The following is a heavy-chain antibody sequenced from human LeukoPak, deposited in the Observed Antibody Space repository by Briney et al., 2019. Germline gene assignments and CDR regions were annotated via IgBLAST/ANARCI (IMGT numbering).Heavy chain of an antibody. D-gene: IGHD6-13*01. Sequence: LSLTCTVSGYSISSGYYWGWVRQAPGKGLEWVAVISYDGSNKYYADSVKGRFTISRDNSKNTQYLQMNSLRAEDTAVYYCAKDPSWSGYFDYWGQGTLVTVSS. CDR1: GYSISSGY. CDR3: AKDPSWSGYFDY. J-gene: IGHJ4*02. V-gene: IGHV3-30*18. CDR2: ISYDGSNK.